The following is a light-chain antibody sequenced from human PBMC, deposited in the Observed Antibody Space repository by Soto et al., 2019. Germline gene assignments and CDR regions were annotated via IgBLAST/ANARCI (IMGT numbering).Light chain of an antibody. J-gene: IGKJ2*01. V-gene: IGKV2-30*01. Sequence: DVVLTQSQLSLPVTLGQPASISCTSSQSLVYSDGNTSLYWFQQRPGQSPRRLIYKISKRDSGVPDRFSVSGSVSDFTLKISRVEAEDVGVVYCMQGTHWPYNVGQGTKLEIK. CDR2: KIS. CDR3: MQGTHWPYN. CDR1: QSLVYSDGNTS.